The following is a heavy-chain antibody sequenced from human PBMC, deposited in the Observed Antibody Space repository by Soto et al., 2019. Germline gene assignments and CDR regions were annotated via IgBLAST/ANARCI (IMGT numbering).Heavy chain of an antibody. V-gene: IGHV4-34*01. CDR3: ARERIVVVPADVRVWDSYYYYGVDV. J-gene: IGHJ6*02. Sequence: SETLSLTCAVFGGSFSGYSWSWIRQPPGKGLEWIGEINHSGSTNYNPSLKSRVTISVDTSKSQFSLKLTAVTAADTAMYYCARERIVVVPADVRVWDSYYYYGVDVWGQGTTVTVSS. D-gene: IGHD2-2*01. CDR2: INHSGST. CDR1: GGSFSGYS.